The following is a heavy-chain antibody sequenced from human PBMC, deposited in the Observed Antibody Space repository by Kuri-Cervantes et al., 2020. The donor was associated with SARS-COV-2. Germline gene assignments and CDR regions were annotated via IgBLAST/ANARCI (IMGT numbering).Heavy chain of an antibody. CDR3: ARVVVAGGRFDP. V-gene: IGHV4-61*05. CDR1: GGSISSSSYY. J-gene: IGHJ5*02. D-gene: IGHD6-19*01. CDR2: IYYSGST. Sequence: SETLSLTCTVSGGSISSSSYYWGWIRQPPGKGLEWIGYIYYSGSTNYNPSLKSRVTISVDTSKNQFSLKLSSVTAADTAVYYCARVVVAGGRFDPWGQGTLVTVSS.